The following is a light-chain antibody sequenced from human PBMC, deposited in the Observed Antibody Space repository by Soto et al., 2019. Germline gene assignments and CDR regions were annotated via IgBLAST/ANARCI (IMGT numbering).Light chain of an antibody. V-gene: IGKV3-20*01. CDR2: GAS. CDR3: QLYSTSLFT. J-gene: IGKJ5*01. CDR1: QSVSNNY. Sequence: EIVLTQSKATLSFSPLERAKLSRSYSQSVSNNYLAWYQQKPGQAPRLLIYGASSRATGIPDRFSGSGYGTDFTLTISRLEPEDFAVYYCQLYSTSLFTFAQGTRLEI.